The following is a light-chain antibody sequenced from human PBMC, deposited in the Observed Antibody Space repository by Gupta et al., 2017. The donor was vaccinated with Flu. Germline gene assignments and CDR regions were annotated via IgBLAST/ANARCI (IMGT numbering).Light chain of an antibody. CDR2: PVN. Sequence: ITISCTGTSSDIGFDNYISWYQQRPGTAPKLLISPVNQRPSGVSNRFSGSKSDNTASLAISGPQDEDEGVYYCNSFTVNHARVFGGGTKVTVL. CDR1: SSDIGFDNY. CDR3: NSFTVNHARV. J-gene: IGLJ3*02. V-gene: IGLV2-14*03.